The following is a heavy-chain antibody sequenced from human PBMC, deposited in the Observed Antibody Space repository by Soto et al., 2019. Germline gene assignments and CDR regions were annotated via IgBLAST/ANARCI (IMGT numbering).Heavy chain of an antibody. CDR1: GYTLTIYY. CDR3: VRVKDYWGSGVYNCFDP. Sequence: ASVKVSCKASGYTLTIYYMDCVRHTPGQGLERIRIIKTSSSSTSYAQKFKDRVNMTRDTSTSTVYIDLSSLRSEDTAVFFCVRVKDYWGSGVYNCFDPWGQGPLVTVPS. V-gene: IGHV1-46*03. CDR2: IKTSSSST. D-gene: IGHD3-10*01. J-gene: IGHJ5*02.